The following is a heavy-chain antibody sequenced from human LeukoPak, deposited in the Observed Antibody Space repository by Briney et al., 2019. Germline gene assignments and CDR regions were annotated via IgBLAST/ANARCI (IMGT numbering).Heavy chain of an antibody. CDR1: GGSISSYY. Sequence: SETLSLTCTVSGGSISSYYWNWIRQPAGKGLEWIGYIYYSGSTNYNPSLKSRVTISVDTSKNQFSLKLSSVTAADTAVYFCARGPYSYDSSGAFDIWGQGTMVTVSS. CDR2: IYYSGST. D-gene: IGHD3-22*01. CDR3: ARGPYSYDSSGAFDI. V-gene: IGHV4-59*08. J-gene: IGHJ3*02.